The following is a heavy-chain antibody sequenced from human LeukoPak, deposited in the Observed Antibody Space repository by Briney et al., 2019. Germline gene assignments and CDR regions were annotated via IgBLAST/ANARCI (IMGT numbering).Heavy chain of an antibody. D-gene: IGHD1-26*01. V-gene: IGHV3-53*01. CDR1: GFTVSSNY. J-gene: IGHJ4*02. Sequence: GGSLRLSCAASGFTVSSNYMSWVRQAPGKGLGWVSVIYSGGSTYYADSVKGRFTISRDNSKNTLYLQMNSLRAEDTAVYYCARVSGADLSDYWGQGTLVTVSS. CDR3: ARVSGADLSDY. CDR2: IYSGGST.